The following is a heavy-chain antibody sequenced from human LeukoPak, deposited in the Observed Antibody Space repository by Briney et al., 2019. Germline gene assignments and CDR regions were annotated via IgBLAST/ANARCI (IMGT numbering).Heavy chain of an antibody. Sequence: PSETLSLTCTVSGGSISSGSYYWSWIRQPAEKGQEWIGRIYTSGSTNYNPSLKSRVTISVDTSKNQFSLKLSSVTAADTAVYYCARDWNRKSGYSNSPHNWFDPWGQGTLVTVSS. CDR1: GGSISSGSYY. J-gene: IGHJ5*02. V-gene: IGHV4-61*02. CDR3: ARDWNRKSGYSNSPHNWFDP. CDR2: IYTSGST. D-gene: IGHD4-11*01.